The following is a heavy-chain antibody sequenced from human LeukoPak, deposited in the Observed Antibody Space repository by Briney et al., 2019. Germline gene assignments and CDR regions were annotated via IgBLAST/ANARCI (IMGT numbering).Heavy chain of an antibody. CDR1: GFTFDDYA. J-gene: IGHJ6*03. V-gene: IGHV3-21*01. Sequence: GGSLRLSCAASGFTFDDYAMHWVRQAPGKWLEWVSFISSSRTYIYHTASVKGRFTISRDNAKNSLYLQMNSLSPEDTAVYYCARGPTYPYYYYMDVWGKGTTVTVSS. CDR3: ARGPTYPYYYYMDV. D-gene: IGHD3-16*01. CDR2: ISSSRTYI.